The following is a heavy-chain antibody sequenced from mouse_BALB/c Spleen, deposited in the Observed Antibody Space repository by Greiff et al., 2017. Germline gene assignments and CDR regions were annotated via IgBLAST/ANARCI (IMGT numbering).Heavy chain of an antibody. CDR1: GFSLTSYG. CDR3: ARAYYYDYDGLAY. Sequence: QVQLKESGPGLVAPSQSLSITCTVSGFSLTSYGVHWVRQPPGKGLEWLGVIWAGGSTNYNSALMSRLSISKDNSKSQVFLKMNSLQTDDTAMYYCARAYYYDYDGLAYWGQGTLVTVSA. V-gene: IGHV2-9*02. J-gene: IGHJ3*01. CDR2: IWAGGST. D-gene: IGHD2-4*01.